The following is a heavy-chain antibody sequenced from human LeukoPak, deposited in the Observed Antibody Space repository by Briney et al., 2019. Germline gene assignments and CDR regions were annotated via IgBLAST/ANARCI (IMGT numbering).Heavy chain of an antibody. V-gene: IGHV4-61*02. CDR1: GRSISTGSYY. CDR3: ARGGTNLFDY. Sequence: PAETLSLTCAVSGRSISTGSYYWSCIRQPAGKGLEWIGRIYTSGSTNYNPSLKRRVTISVDTSKNQFSLKLSSVTAADTAVYYCARGGTNLFDYWRQETLVTVSS. D-gene: IGHD1-14*01. CDR2: IYTSGST. J-gene: IGHJ4*02.